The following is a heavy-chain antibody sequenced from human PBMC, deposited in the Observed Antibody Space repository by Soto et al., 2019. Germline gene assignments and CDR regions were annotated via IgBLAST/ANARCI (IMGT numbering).Heavy chain of an antibody. CDR2: IWYDGSNK. J-gene: IGHJ6*02. CDR1: GFTFSSYG. Sequence: QVQLVESGGGVVQPGRSLRLSCAASGFTFSSYGMNWVRQAPGKGLEWVAVIWYDGSNKYYADSVKGRFTISRDNSKNTLYLQMNSLRAEDTAVYYYASEYCSGGSCYYYGMDVWGQGTTVTVSS. D-gene: IGHD2-15*01. V-gene: IGHV3-33*01. CDR3: ASEYCSGGSCYYYGMDV.